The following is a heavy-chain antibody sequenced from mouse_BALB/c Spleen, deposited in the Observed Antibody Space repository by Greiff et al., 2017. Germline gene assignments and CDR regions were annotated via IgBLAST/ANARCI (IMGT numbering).Heavy chain of an antibody. CDR3: ARGNYFDY. CDR1: GFTFTDYY. Sequence: EVKLMESGGGLVQPGGSLRLSCATSGFTFTDYYMSWVRQPPGKALEWLGFIRNKANGYTTEYSASVQGRFTISRDNSQSILYLQMNTLRAEDSATYYCARGNYFDYWGQGTTLTVSS. CDR2: IRNKANGYTT. V-gene: IGHV7-3*02. J-gene: IGHJ2*01.